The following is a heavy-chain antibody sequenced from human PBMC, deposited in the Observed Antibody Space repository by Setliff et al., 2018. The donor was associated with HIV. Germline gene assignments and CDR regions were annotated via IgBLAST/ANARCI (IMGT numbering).Heavy chain of an antibody. CDR1: GFTFSSSA. Sequence: GGSLRLSCGASGFTFSSSAMNWVRQAPGKGLEWGSGISAGGGSTYYADSVKGRFTISRDNSKNTLYMQMNNLRAEDTAVYYFAKRGYVSAWYDEPVQFYQHMDVWGKGTTVTVSS. V-gene: IGHV3-23*01. CDR3: AKRGYVSAWYDEPVQFYQHMDV. CDR2: ISAGGGST. J-gene: IGHJ6*03. D-gene: IGHD6-19*01.